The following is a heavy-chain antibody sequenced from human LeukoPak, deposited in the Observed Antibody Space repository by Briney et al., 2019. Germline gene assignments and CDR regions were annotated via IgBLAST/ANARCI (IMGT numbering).Heavy chain of an antibody. CDR2: IYYSGST. CDR3: ARVGAQTPVTPNLWYFDL. V-gene: IGHV4-39*01. Sequence: SETLSLTCTVSGGSISSGGYYWAWIRQPTGKGLEWIGSIYYSGSTYHNPSLKSRVTISVDTSKNQFSLKLSSVTAADTALYYCARVGAQTPVTPNLWYFDLWGRGTLVTVSS. J-gene: IGHJ2*01. D-gene: IGHD4-23*01. CDR1: GGSISSGGYY.